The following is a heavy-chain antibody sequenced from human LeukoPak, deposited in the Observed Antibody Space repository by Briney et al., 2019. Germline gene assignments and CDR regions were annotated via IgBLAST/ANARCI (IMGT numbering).Heavy chain of an antibody. CDR1: GGSISSSSYY. Sequence: SETLSLTCTVSGGSISSSSYYWGWIRQPPGKGLEWIGSIYYSGSTYYNPSLKSRVTISVDTSKNQFSLKLSSVTAADTAVYYCARRTFLFVYWGQGTLVTVSS. CDR3: ARRTFLFVY. D-gene: IGHD3-10*02. V-gene: IGHV4-39*07. CDR2: IYYSGST. J-gene: IGHJ4*02.